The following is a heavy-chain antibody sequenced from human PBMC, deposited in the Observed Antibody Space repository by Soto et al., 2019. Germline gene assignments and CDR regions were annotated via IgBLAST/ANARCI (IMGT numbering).Heavy chain of an antibody. CDR3: ARERHDYYDSSGYLDY. Sequence: SETLSLTCTVSNAPVSSNTYTWGWIRQPPGKGLEWIGSIYYSGRTYYSPSLKSRVTISVDTSKNQFSLKLSSVTAADTAVYYCARERHDYYDSSGYLDYWGQGTLVTVSS. CDR2: IYYSGRT. V-gene: IGHV4-39*07. CDR1: NAPVSSNTYT. J-gene: IGHJ4*02. D-gene: IGHD3-22*01.